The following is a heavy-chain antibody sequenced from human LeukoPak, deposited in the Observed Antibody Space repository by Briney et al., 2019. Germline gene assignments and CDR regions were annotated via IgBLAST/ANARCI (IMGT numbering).Heavy chain of an antibody. Sequence: GASVKVSCKASGYTFTGNFIHWVRQAPGQGLEWMGWINPNSGGTNYAQKLQGRVTMTTDTSTSTAYMELRSLRSDDTAVYYCARTVEQWLPTGKYAFDIWGQGTMVTVSS. CDR1: GYTFTGNF. CDR3: ARTVEQWLPTGKYAFDI. D-gene: IGHD6-19*01. V-gene: IGHV1-2*02. CDR2: INPNSGGT. J-gene: IGHJ3*02.